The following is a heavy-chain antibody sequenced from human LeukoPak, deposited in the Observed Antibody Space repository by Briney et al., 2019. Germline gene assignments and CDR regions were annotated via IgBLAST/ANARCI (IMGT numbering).Heavy chain of an antibody. D-gene: IGHD3-10*01. CDR2: MNLNSGKT. J-gene: IGHJ4*02. V-gene: IGHV1-8*02. CDR3: ARGWTVDGSGSWTLDS. Sequence: GASVKVSCKASGYTFNTYGINWVRQATGQGLEWMGWMNLNSGKTGYAHKFQGRVTMARNTSISTAYMELSSLTSDDTAVYYCARGWTVDGSGSWTLDSWGQGTLVTVSS. CDR1: GYTFNTYG.